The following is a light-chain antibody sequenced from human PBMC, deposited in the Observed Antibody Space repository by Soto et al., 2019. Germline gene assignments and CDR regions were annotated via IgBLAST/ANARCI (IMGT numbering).Light chain of an antibody. Sequence: DIRMTQSPSTLSASVGDRVTITCRASHSISSWLAWYQQNPGKATKILIYDASSLESGVPSRFSGSISGTEFTLTNSSLHPDDIATYYCQQYNSYWTFGEGTKVDIK. CDR2: DAS. V-gene: IGKV1-5*01. CDR1: HSISSW. J-gene: IGKJ1*01. CDR3: QQYNSYWT.